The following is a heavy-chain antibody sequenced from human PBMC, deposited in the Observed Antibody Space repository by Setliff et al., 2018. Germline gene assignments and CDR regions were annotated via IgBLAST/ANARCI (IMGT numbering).Heavy chain of an antibody. CDR2: IKEDGSEK. CDR3: ARDRGGGLYDY. V-gene: IGHV3-7*01. J-gene: IGHJ4*02. D-gene: IGHD3-16*01. CDR1: GFTFSSYW. Sequence: PGGSLRLSCAASGFTFSSYWMSWVRQAPGKGLEWVANIKEDGSEKYYVDSVKGRFTISRDDAKKSLYLQMDSLRVEDTAMYFCARDRGGGLYDYWGRGTLVTV.